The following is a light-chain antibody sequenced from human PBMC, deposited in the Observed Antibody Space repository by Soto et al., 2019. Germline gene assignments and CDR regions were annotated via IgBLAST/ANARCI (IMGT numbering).Light chain of an antibody. V-gene: IGKV1-39*01. CDR2: AAS. Sequence: DIQMTQSPSSLSASVGDRVTITCRASQSISTYLSWYHQEPRKAPRLVIYAASSLQSGVSSRFSGSGSGTEFTLTISSLQREDVGTDYCQQTYTYPNTFGQGTKLEI. CDR1: QSISTY. J-gene: IGKJ2*01. CDR3: QQTYTYPNT.